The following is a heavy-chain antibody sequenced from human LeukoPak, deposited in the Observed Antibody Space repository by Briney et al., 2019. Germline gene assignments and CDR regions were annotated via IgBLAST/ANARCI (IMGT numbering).Heavy chain of an antibody. D-gene: IGHD6-13*01. V-gene: IGHV3-23*01. CDR2: FSGSGGST. Sequence: PGGSLRLSCAASGFTFSSYAMSWVRQAPGKGLECISGFSGSGGSTYYADSVKGRFTISRDNSKNTLYLQMNSLRAEDTAVYYCARDPLSSSSFDLWGQGTLVTVSS. CDR3: ARDPLSSSSFDL. J-gene: IGHJ4*02. CDR1: GFTFSSYA.